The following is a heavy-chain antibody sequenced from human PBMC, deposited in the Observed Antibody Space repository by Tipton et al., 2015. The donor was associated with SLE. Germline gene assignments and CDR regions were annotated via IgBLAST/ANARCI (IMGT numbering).Heavy chain of an antibody. CDR1: GPGDYMRSDYVN. CDR3: ARAIGANYFNF. D-gene: IGHD3-16*01. CDR2: INYSGTT. J-gene: IGHJ4*02. V-gene: IGHV4-39*07. Sequence: TLSLTCSVSGPGDYMRSDYVNWAWIRQPPGKGLEWIGNINYSGTTYYNPSLKTRVTISVDTSKIQFSMRLTSVTAADTAVYYCARAIGANYFNFWGQGTLVTVSS.